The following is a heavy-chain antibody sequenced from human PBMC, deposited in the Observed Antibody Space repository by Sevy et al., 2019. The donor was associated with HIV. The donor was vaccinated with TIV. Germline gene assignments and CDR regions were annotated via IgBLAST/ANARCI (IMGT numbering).Heavy chain of an antibody. CDR1: GVTFSSYA. J-gene: IGHJ6*03. Sequence: GGSLRLSCAASGVTFSSYAMSWVRQAPGKGLEWVSAICGSGGSKYYSDSVKGRFTISRDNPKNTLYLQMNSLRAEDTAVYYCARGGMGSSKGYYCYYMDVWGKGTTVTVSS. CDR3: ARGGMGSSKGYYCYYMDV. V-gene: IGHV3-23*01. D-gene: IGHD6-6*01. CDR2: ICGSGGSK.